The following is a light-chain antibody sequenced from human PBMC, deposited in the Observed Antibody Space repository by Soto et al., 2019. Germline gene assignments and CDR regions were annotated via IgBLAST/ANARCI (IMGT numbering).Light chain of an antibody. J-gene: IGKJ5*01. CDR3: QQRSNWVS. CDR2: DAT. Sequence: EIVLTQSPATLTLSPGERATLSCRASRSVTKYLSWYQQKPGQAPRLLIYDATNRATGVPVRFSGSGYGTDFTHTISSLEPEDFAVYYCQQRSNWVSFGQGTRLEIK. V-gene: IGKV3-11*01. CDR1: RSVTKY.